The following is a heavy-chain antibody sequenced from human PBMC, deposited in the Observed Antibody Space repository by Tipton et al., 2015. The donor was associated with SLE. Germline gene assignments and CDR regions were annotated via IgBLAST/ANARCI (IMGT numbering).Heavy chain of an antibody. CDR2: IYYSGNT. Sequence: TLSLTCTVSGGSISSHYWSWIRQPPGKGLEWIGYIYYSGNTNYNPSLKSRVTISVDTSKNQFSLKLSSVTAADTAVYYCARGGGSFPGYYFDYWGQGTLVTVSS. CDR1: GGSISSHY. V-gene: IGHV4-59*08. D-gene: IGHD1-26*01. J-gene: IGHJ4*02. CDR3: ARGGGSFPGYYFDY.